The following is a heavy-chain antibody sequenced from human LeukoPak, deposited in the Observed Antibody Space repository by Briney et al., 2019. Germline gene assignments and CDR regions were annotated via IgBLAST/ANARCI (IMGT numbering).Heavy chain of an antibody. Sequence: GRSLRLSCAASGFTFSSYAMSWVRQAPGKGPEWVSTISIDGGRTYYADSVKGRFTVSRDTSKNTLYLQMNSLRAEDTAVYYCAKDGIEGATNYFDYWGQGTLVTVSS. CDR3: AKDGIEGATNYFDY. V-gene: IGHV3-23*01. J-gene: IGHJ4*02. CDR2: ISIDGGRT. CDR1: GFTFSSYA. D-gene: IGHD1-26*01.